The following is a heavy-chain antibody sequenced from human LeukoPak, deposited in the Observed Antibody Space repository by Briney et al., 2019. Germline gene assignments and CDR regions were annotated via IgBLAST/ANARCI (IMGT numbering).Heavy chain of an antibody. V-gene: IGHV4-59*01. Sequence: PSETLSLTCSVSGGSISSYYWSWIRQPPGKGLEWIGYIYYSGSTNYNPSLKSRVTISVDTSKNQFSLKLSSVTAADTAVYYCASSSSTSLLDAFDIWGQGTMVTVSS. CDR2: IYYSGST. CDR3: ASSSSTSLLDAFDI. J-gene: IGHJ3*02. D-gene: IGHD2-2*01. CDR1: GGSISSYY.